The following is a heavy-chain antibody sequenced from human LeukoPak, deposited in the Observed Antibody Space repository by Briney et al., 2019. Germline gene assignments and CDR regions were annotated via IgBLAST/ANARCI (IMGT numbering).Heavy chain of an antibody. Sequence: PGGSLRLSCAVSGFTFSWMHWVRQVPGKGLVWVSRINGDGSNTNYADAVKGRFTISRDTSKNVLSLQLNGLRAEDTAVYYCARGGGYYPIDYWGQGTLVTVSS. V-gene: IGHV3-74*01. D-gene: IGHD2-15*01. CDR2: INGDGSNT. CDR3: ARGGGYYPIDY. CDR1: GFTFSW. J-gene: IGHJ4*02.